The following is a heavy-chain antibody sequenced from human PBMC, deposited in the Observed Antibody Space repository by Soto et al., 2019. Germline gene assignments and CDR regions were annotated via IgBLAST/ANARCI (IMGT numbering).Heavy chain of an antibody. CDR3: ARAPYSYGPNVYYYYGMDV. V-gene: IGHV1-69*13. Sequence: ASVKVSCKASGGTFSSYAISWVRQAPGQGLEWMGGIIPIFGTANYAQKFQGRVTITADESTSTAYMELSSLRSEDTAMYYCARAPYSYGPNVYYYYGMDVWGQGTTVTVSS. CDR2: IIPIFGTA. CDR1: GGTFSSYA. D-gene: IGHD5-18*01. J-gene: IGHJ6*02.